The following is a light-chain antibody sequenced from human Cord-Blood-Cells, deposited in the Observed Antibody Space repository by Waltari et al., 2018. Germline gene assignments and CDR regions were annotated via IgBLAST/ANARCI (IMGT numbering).Light chain of an antibody. V-gene: IGLV2-23*02. J-gene: IGLJ3*02. CDR2: EVS. Sequence: QSALPQPASVSGSPELSMTIPCTGTSTDVGSFNLVSWYQQHPGKAPKLMIYEVSKRPSGVSNRFSGSKSGNTASLTISGLQAEDETDYYCCSYAGSSTLVFGGGTKLTVL. CDR3: CSYAGSSTLV. CDR1: STDVGSFNL.